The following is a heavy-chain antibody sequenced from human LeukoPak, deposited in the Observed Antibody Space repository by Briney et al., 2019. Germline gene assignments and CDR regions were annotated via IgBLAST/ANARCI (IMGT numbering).Heavy chain of an antibody. Sequence: GGSLRLSCAASGFTFSSYAMSWVRQAPGKGLEWVSSISSSSSYIYYADSVKGRFTISRDNAKNSLYLQMNSLRAEDTAVYYCARAIAAWYYGMDVWGQGTTVTVSS. J-gene: IGHJ6*02. D-gene: IGHD6-6*01. CDR3: ARAIAAWYYGMDV. CDR2: ISSSSSYI. CDR1: GFTFSSYA. V-gene: IGHV3-21*01.